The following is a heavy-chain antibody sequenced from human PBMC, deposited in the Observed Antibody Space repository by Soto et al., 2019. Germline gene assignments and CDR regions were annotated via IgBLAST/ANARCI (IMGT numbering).Heavy chain of an antibody. J-gene: IGHJ4*02. Sequence: QVQLVQSGAEVKKPGSSVKVSCKASGGTFSSYAISWVRQAPGQGLEWMGGIIPIFGTANYAQKFQGRVTTTAAEPTSTAYMELSSLGSEDTDVYCCARGEVLNWGMDYWGQGTLVTVSS. V-gene: IGHV1-69*12. CDR2: IIPIFGTA. CDR1: GGTFSSYA. CDR3: ARGEVLNWGMDY. D-gene: IGHD7-27*01.